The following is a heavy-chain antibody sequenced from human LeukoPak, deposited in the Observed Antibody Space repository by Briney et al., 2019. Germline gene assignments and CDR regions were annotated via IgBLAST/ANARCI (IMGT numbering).Heavy chain of an antibody. J-gene: IGHJ4*02. Sequence: GASVKVSCKTSGYTFITYDISWVRQAPGQELEWMGWISAYNGNTNYAQKFQGRVTMTTDSSTNTAYMELRSLRSDDTAVYYCARSAVADTLSAFYFGYWGQGTLVTVSS. D-gene: IGHD6-19*01. V-gene: IGHV1-18*01. CDR2: ISAYNGNT. CDR3: ARSAVADTLSAFYFGY. CDR1: GYTFITYD.